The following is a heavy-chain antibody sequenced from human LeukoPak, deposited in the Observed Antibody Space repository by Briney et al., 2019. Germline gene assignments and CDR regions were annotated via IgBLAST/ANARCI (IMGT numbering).Heavy chain of an antibody. J-gene: IGHJ4*02. D-gene: IGHD1-26*01. Sequence: GGSLRLSCAAPGFTFSIYDMNWVRQAPGKGLEWVSTISTGGGSTYYADSVKGRFTISRDNSKSTLYLQINGLRGDDTAVYYFAREGYSAAEAFDYWGQGTLVTVSS. CDR1: GFTFSIYD. CDR2: ISTGGGST. CDR3: AREGYSAAEAFDY. V-gene: IGHV3-23*01.